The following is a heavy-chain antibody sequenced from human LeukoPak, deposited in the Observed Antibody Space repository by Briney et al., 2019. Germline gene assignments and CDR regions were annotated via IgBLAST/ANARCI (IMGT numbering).Heavy chain of an antibody. Sequence: ASVKVSCKASGYTFTGYYMHWVRQAPGQGLEWMGWINPNSGGTNYAQKFQGRVTMTRDTSISTAYMELSRLRSDDTAVYYCARDSYYDSSGYYSSEYFQHLGQGTLVTVSS. CDR1: GYTFTGYY. CDR3: ARDSYYDSSGYYSSEYFQH. CDR2: INPNSGGT. V-gene: IGHV1-2*02. D-gene: IGHD3-22*01. J-gene: IGHJ1*01.